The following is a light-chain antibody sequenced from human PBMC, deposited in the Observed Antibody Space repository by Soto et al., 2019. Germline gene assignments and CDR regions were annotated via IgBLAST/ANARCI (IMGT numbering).Light chain of an antibody. CDR2: EVT. V-gene: IGLV2-14*01. J-gene: IGLJ3*02. Sequence: QSALTQPASVSGSPGQSITISCTGTSSDVGGYNYVSWYQQHPGKAPKLMIYEVTNRPSGVSDRFSGSKSGNTASLTISGLQAEDEADYYCGSYTPSSTWVFGGGTQLTVL. CDR1: SSDVGGYNY. CDR3: GSYTPSSTWV.